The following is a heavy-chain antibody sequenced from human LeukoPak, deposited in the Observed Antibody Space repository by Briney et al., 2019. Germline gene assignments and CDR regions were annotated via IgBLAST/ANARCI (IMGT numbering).Heavy chain of an antibody. CDR1: GFTFRRYT. CDR2: IGSDNTTI. D-gene: IGHD3-10*01. Sequence: GGSLRLSCAASGFTFRRYTLNWVRQAPGKGLEWISYIGSDNTTIDYADSVKGRFTISRDNAKNSLYLQMNNLRVEDTAVYYCVGPDSQFDCWGQGTLVTVSS. CDR3: VGPDSQFDC. J-gene: IGHJ4*02. V-gene: IGHV3-48*01.